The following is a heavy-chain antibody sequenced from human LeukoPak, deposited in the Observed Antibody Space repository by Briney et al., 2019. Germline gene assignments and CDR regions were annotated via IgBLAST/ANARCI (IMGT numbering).Heavy chain of an antibody. J-gene: IGHJ4*02. CDR1: GGSISSYY. CDR2: IYFTGST. D-gene: IGHD4-17*01. V-gene: IGHV4-59*01. Sequence: SETLSLTCTVSGGSISSYYWSWIRQPPGKGLEWIGYIYFTGSTNYNPSLKSRVTISVDTSKNQFSLKLSSVTAADTAVYYCARVLTTVTTSYFDYWGQGTLVTVSS. CDR3: ARVLTTVTTSYFDY.